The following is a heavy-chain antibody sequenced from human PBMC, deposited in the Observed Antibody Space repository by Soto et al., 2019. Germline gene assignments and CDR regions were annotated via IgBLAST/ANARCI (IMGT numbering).Heavy chain of an antibody. V-gene: IGHV1-3*01. CDR1: GYTFTSYA. D-gene: IGHD3-10*01. Sequence: ASVKVSCKASGYTFTSYAMHWVRQAPGQRLEWMGWINAGNGNTKYSQKFQGRVTITRDTSASTAYMELSSLRSEDTAVYYCARDHMVLRFGECRMDVWGQGTTVTSP. CDR3: ARDHMVLRFGECRMDV. J-gene: IGHJ6*02. CDR2: INAGNGNT.